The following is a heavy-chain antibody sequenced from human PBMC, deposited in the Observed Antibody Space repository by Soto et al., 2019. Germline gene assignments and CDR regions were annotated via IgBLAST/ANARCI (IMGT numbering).Heavy chain of an antibody. Sequence: QVQLQESGPGLVKPSETLSLTCTVSGGSISSHYWSWVRQPPGKGLEWIGYILNSGSTNYNPSLNSLVTVSVDTSKNKFSLRLNSVTAADTAVYYCARGPDRSKVGYWGQGTQVTVSS. V-gene: IGHV4-59*11. CDR3: ARGPDRSKVGY. CDR1: GGSISSHY. D-gene: IGHD4-4*01. J-gene: IGHJ4*02. CDR2: ILNSGST.